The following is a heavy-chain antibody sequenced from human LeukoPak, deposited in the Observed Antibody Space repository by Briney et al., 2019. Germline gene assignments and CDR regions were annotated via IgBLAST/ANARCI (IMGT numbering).Heavy chain of an antibody. V-gene: IGHV3-30*03. CDR2: ISYDGGDM. D-gene: IGHD3-10*02. CDR3: ARGTMFLYYFDY. Sequence: PGGSLRLSCAASRFSFSKYAIHWVRQAPGKGLEWVAVISYDGGDMYYADSVKGRFTISRDNSKNTLYLQMNSLRAEDTAVYYCARGTMFLYYFDYWGQGTLVTVSS. CDR1: RFSFSKYA. J-gene: IGHJ4*02.